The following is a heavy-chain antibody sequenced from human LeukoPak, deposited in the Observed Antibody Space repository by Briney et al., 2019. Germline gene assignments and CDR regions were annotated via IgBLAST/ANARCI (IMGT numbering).Heavy chain of an antibody. CDR2: IFYSGST. D-gene: IGHD2-2*01. J-gene: IGHJ4*02. Sequence: SETLSLTCTVSGGSVSSGSYYWSWIRQPPGKGLEWVGCIFYSGSTYYNPSLKSRVTISVDTSKNHFSLKLNSVTAADTALYYCARLGYCSSASCGPLDYWGQGTLVTVSS. V-gene: IGHV4-39*02. CDR3: ARLGYCSSASCGPLDY. CDR1: GGSVSSGSYY.